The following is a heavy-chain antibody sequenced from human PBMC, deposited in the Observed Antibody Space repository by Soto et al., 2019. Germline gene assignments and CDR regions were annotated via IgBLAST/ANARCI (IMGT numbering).Heavy chain of an antibody. D-gene: IGHD3-10*01. J-gene: IGHJ4*02. CDR1: GVSLTSYY. V-gene: IGHV4-59*01. CDR2: IFYNGTT. Sequence: QVQLQESGPGLVKPSETLSLTCSVSGVSLTSYYWSWIRQTPGKTLEWIGCIFYNGTTTYNPSLXXXXXXXXXMSKNQFSLKLNSVTAEDTALYYCARGKGTHRYWGQGTLVTVSS. CDR3: ARGKGTHRY.